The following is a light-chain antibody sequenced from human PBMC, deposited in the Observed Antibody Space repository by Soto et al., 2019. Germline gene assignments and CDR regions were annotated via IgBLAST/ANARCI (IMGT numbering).Light chain of an antibody. CDR3: HQYGSSPYT. Sequence: EIVLTQSPGTLSLSPGERATLSCRASQSVSSSYLAWYQQKPGQAPRPLIYGASSRATGVPDRFSGSGSGTDFTLTISRLEPEDLALYYCHQYGSSPYTFGQGTKLEIK. J-gene: IGKJ2*01. CDR1: QSVSSSY. CDR2: GAS. V-gene: IGKV3-20*01.